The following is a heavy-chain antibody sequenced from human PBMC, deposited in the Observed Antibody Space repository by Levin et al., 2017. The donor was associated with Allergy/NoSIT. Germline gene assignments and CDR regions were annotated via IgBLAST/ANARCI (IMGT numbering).Heavy chain of an antibody. CDR2: ISASGSTM. V-gene: IGHV3-11*01. CDR1: GFTFSAYY. CDR3: ARANWGPEY. Sequence: LSLTCAASGFTFSAYYMSWLRQAPGKGLEWVSHISASGSTMYYADSVKGRFTISRDNAKNSLFLQMNSLRADDTAIYYCARANWGPEYWGQGTLVTVSS. J-gene: IGHJ4*02. D-gene: IGHD7-27*01.